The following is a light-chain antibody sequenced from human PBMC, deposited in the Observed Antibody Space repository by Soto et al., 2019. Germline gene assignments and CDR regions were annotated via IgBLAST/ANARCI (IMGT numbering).Light chain of an antibody. J-gene: IGLJ1*01. CDR2: EDS. CDR1: SSDFGSYNL. Sequence: QSVLTQPASVSGSPGQSITISCTGTSSDFGSYNLVSWYQQHPGKAPKLMIYEDSKRPSGVSNRFSGSKSGNTASLTISWLQAEDDADYYCCSYAGSSTYVFGTGTKVTVL. V-gene: IGLV2-23*01. CDR3: CSYAGSSTYV.